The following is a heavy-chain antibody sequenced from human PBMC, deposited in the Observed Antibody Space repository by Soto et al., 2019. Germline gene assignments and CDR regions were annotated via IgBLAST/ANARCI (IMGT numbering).Heavy chain of an antibody. V-gene: IGHV4-61*08. Sequence: SETLSLTCSVSGGSISSGGYFLSFLLQPPWKVLEWIGYIYYSVSTNYNPSLKSRVTISVDTSKNQFSLTLNSMTAADTAVYFWARHIDGPGSTNFKNWGQGILVPVPS. CDR1: GGSISSGGYF. D-gene: IGHD3-10*01. CDR2: IYYSVST. J-gene: IGHJ4*02. CDR3: ARHIDGPGSTNFKN.